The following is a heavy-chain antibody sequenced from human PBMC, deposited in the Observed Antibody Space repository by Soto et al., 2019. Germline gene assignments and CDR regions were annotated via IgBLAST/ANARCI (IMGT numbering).Heavy chain of an antibody. J-gene: IGHJ3*02. D-gene: IGHD6-19*01. CDR2: ISGGGGST. CDR3: AKDRTYSSGLDAFDI. V-gene: IGHV3-23*01. CDR1: GFTFSSYA. Sequence: EVQLLESGGGLVQPGGSLRLSCAASGFTFSSYAMSWVRQAPGKGLEWLSAISGGGGSTYYADSVKGRFTISRDNSKNTLYLQMNSLSAEDTAVYYCAKDRTYSSGLDAFDIWGQGTMVTVSS.